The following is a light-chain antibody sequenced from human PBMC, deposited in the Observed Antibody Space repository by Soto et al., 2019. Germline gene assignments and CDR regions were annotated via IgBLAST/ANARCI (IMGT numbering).Light chain of an antibody. CDR1: QSVSSY. V-gene: IGKV3-11*01. Sequence: EIVLTQSPATLSLSPGDTATLSCRASQSVSSYLAWYQQKPGQAPRLLIYGVSNRATGIPARFSGSGSGTDFTLTIGSLEPEAFAVYYCQQRSNWPRTFGQGTKVEIK. CDR3: QQRSNWPRT. CDR2: GVS. J-gene: IGKJ2*01.